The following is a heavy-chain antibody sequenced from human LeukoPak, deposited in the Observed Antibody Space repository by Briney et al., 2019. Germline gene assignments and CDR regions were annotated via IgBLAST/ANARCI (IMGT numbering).Heavy chain of an antibody. J-gene: IGHJ3*02. V-gene: IGHV1-58*02. Sequence: SXXVSCKASGFTFTSSAMQWVRQARGQRLEWIGWIVVGSGNTNYTQKFQERVTITRDMSTSTAYMELSSLRSEDTAVYYCAAAPGIAVAGTLAFDIWGQGTMVTVSS. CDR3: AAAPGIAVAGTLAFDI. D-gene: IGHD6-19*01. CDR1: GFTFTSSA. CDR2: IVVGSGNT.